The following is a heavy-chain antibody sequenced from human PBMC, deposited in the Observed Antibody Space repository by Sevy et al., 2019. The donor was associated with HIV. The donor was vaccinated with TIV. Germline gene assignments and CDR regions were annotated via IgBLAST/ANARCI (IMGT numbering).Heavy chain of an antibody. CDR3: TTVAQFTAFDI. CDR2: IKSKTDGGTT. CDR1: GFTFSNAC. Sequence: GGSLRISCAASGFTFSNACMSWVRQAPGKGLEWVGRIKSKTDGGTTDYAEPVKGRFNISRDDSKNTLYLQMNSLKTVDTAVYYCTTVAQFTAFDIRGQGTMVTVSS. V-gene: IGHV3-15*01. J-gene: IGHJ3*02.